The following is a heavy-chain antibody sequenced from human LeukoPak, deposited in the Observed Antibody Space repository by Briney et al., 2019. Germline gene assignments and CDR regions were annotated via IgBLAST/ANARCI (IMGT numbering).Heavy chain of an antibody. D-gene: IGHD3-10*01. CDR1: GGSISSGGYY. Sequence: SETLSLTCTVSGGSISSGGYYWSWIRQHPGKGLEWIGYIYYSGSTYYNPSLKSRVTISVDTSKNQFSLKLSSVTAADTAVYYCASVYGSGSYRSDWFDPWGQGTLVTVSS. CDR2: IYYSGST. V-gene: IGHV4-31*03. J-gene: IGHJ5*02. CDR3: ASVYGSGSYRSDWFDP.